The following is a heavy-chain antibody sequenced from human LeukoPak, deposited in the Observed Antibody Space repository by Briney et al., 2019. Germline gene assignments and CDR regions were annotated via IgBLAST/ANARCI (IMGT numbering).Heavy chain of an antibody. D-gene: IGHD3-10*01. V-gene: IGHV3-30*02. J-gene: IGHJ4*02. CDR2: IRYDGSNK. CDR1: GFTFSSYG. Sequence: GGSLRLSCAASGFTFSSYGMHWVRQAPGKGLEWVAFIRYDGSNKYYADSVKGRFTISRDNSKNTLYLQMNSPRAEDTAVYYCAKVPPGPGELFDYWGQGTLVTVSS. CDR3: AKVPPGPGELFDY.